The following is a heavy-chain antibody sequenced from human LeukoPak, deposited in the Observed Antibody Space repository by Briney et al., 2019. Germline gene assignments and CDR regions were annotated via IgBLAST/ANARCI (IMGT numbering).Heavy chain of an antibody. Sequence: QSGGSLRLSCAASEFSVGSNYMTWVRQAPGKGLEWVSLIYSGGSTYYADSVKGRFTISRDNSKNTLYLQMNSLRAEDMAVYYCARDQSSQSGSYYRTFDYWGQGTLVTVSS. CDR2: IYSGGST. CDR3: ARDQSSQSGSYYRTFDY. J-gene: IGHJ4*02. V-gene: IGHV3-66*01. D-gene: IGHD1-26*01. CDR1: EFSVGSNY.